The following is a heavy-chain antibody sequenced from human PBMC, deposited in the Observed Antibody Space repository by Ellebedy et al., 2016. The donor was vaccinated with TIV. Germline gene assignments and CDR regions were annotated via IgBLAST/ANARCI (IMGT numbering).Heavy chain of an antibody. Sequence: SLKISXAASQFTFDDYAMHWVRQAPGKGLEWVSGISWNSGGIGYADSVKGRFTISRDNAKNSLYLQMNSLRAEDTALYYCARSSSGYYYYYGMDVWGQGTTVTVSS. CDR2: ISWNSGGI. J-gene: IGHJ6*02. CDR1: QFTFDDYA. V-gene: IGHV3-9*01. CDR3: ARSSSGYYYYYGMDV. D-gene: IGHD3-10*01.